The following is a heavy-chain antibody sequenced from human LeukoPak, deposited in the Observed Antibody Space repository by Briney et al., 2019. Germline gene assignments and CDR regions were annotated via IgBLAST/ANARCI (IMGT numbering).Heavy chain of an antibody. D-gene: IGHD2-8*02. V-gene: IGHV1-2*02. J-gene: IGHJ4*02. CDR3: APGAMTYDW. Sequence: ASVKVSCTASGGTFSSYAISWVRQAPGQGLEWMGWINPKSGGTNYAQKFQGRVTMTRDTSIATTYMELSTLRSDDTAVYYCAPGAMTYDWWGQGTLVTVSS. CDR1: GGTFSSYA. CDR2: INPKSGGT.